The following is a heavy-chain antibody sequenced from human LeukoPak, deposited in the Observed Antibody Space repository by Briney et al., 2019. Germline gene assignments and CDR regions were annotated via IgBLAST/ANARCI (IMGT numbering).Heavy chain of an antibody. Sequence: GGSLRLSCAASGFTFSSYWMHWVRQAPGKGLMWVSRINSDGSITNYADSVKGRFTISRDNAKNTLYLQMNSLRAEDTAVYYCARVRATFSPHFDDWGQGTLVTVSS. D-gene: IGHD5-12*01. CDR3: ARVRATFSPHFDD. CDR1: GFTFSSYW. V-gene: IGHV3-74*01. J-gene: IGHJ4*02. CDR2: INSDGSIT.